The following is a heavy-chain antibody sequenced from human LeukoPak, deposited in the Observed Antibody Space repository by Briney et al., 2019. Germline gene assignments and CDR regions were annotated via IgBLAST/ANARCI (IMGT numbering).Heavy chain of an antibody. CDR1: GFTFSNYL. V-gene: IGHV3-7*01. J-gene: IGHJ4*02. Sequence: GGSLRLSCAASGFTFSNYLMSWVRQAPGKGLEWVANINQDGSEKYYEDSVKGRFTISRDNAKNSLYLQMNTLRAEDTAVYYCAREGTGRMVGAFVQWGQGTLVTVPS. CDR2: INQDGSEK. D-gene: IGHD1-26*01. CDR3: AREGTGRMVGAFVQ.